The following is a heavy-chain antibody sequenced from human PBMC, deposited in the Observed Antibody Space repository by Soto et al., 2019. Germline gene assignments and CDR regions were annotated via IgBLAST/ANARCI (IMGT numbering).Heavy chain of an antibody. CDR1: GGTFSSYA. CDR3: ARESEDLTSNFDY. Sequence: ASVKVSCKASGGTFSSYAISWVRQAPGQGLEWMGGIIPIFGTANYAQKFQGRVTITADKSTSTAYMELNSLSAEDTAVYYCARESEDLTSNFDYWGQGTLVTVSS. J-gene: IGHJ4*02. V-gene: IGHV1-69*06. CDR2: IIPIFGTA.